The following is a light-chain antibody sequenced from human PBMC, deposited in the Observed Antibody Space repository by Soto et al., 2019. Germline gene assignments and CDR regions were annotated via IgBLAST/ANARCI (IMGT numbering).Light chain of an antibody. V-gene: IGKV4-1*01. CDR1: QSVFYSSNNKNY. J-gene: IGKJ5*01. CDR3: QQYYSTPIT. Sequence: DIVMTQSPDSLAVSLGERATINCKSSQSVFYSSNNKNYVTWYQQKPGQPPKLLIYWASTRESGVPDRFSGSGSGTHFTLTISSLQAEDVAVYYCQQYYSTPITFGQGTRVELK. CDR2: WAS.